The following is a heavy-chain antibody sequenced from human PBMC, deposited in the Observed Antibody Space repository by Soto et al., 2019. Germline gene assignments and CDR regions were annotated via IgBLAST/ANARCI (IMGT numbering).Heavy chain of an antibody. D-gene: IGHD1-1*01. J-gene: IGHJ4*02. CDR1: AFTFSDYS. CDR3: AKGPTATTTRADY. V-gene: IGHV3-23*01. CDR2: ITAGGNT. Sequence: GSLRLSCAASAFTFSDYSMNWVRRAPGKGLEWVSQITAGGNTYYADSVKGRFTISRDNSKNTLYLQMNSLRAEDTAVYYCAKGPTATTTRADYWGQGILVTVSS.